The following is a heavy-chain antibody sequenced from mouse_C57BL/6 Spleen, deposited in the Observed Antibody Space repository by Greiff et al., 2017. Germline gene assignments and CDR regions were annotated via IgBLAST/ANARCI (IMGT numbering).Heavy chain of an antibody. CDR2: ILPGSGST. V-gene: IGHV1-9*01. CDR1: GYTFTGYW. D-gene: IGHD4-1*01. Sequence: VQLQQSGAELMKPGASVKLSCKATGYTFTGYWIEWVKQRPGHGLEWIGEILPGSGSTNYNEKFKGKATFTEDTPSNTAYMQHSSLTTEDSAIYYCASRGETGPFAYWGQGTLVTVSA. CDR3: ASRGETGPFAY. J-gene: IGHJ3*01.